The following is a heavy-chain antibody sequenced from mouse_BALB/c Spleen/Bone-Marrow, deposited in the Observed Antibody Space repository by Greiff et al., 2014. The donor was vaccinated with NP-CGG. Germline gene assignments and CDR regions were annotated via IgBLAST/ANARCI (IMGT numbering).Heavy chain of an antibody. J-gene: IGHJ2*01. CDR3: AGPGDY. Sequence: DVQLVESGAELVKPGASVKLSCSASGFNIKDTYIHWVKQRPEQGLEWIGRIDPANGNTKYDPKFQGKATVTADTSANTGYLQLSSLTSEDTAVYYCAGPGDYWGQGTTLTVSS. CDR1: GFNIKDTY. CDR2: IDPANGNT. V-gene: IGHV14-3*02.